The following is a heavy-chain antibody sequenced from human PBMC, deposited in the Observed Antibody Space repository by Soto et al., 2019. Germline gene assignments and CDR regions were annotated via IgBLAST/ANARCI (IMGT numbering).Heavy chain of an antibody. CDR2: ISGSGGST. J-gene: IGHJ4*02. CDR1: GFTFSSYA. D-gene: IGHD3-10*01. CDR3: ARGSKDSYPGSRIFDF. V-gene: IGHV3-23*01. Sequence: PGGSLRLSCAASGFTFSSYAMSWVRQAPGKGLEWVSAISGSGGSTYYADSVKGRFTISRDNSYNTLYLQMSSLRAEDSAVYHCARGSKDSYPGSRIFDFWGRGTLVTVSS.